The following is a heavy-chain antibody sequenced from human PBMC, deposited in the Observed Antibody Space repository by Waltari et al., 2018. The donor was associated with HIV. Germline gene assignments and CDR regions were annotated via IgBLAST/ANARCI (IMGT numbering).Heavy chain of an antibody. V-gene: IGHV3-33*01. J-gene: IGHJ2*01. CDR3: ARGAPWDGYNSDWYFDL. Sequence: QVQLVQWGGGVVQPGRSLRLSCAASGFTFNNYGMSWVRQTPGKGRDWVAVSWYDGSKKDYADSVKGRFTISRDNSNKRLYLQMNSLRVDDTAVYLCARGAPWDGYNSDWYFDLWGRGTLVTVSS. CDR1: GFTFNNYG. CDR2: SWYDGSKK. D-gene: IGHD5-12*01.